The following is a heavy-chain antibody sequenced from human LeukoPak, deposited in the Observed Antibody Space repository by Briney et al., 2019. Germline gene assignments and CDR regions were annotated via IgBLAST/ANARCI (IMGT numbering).Heavy chain of an antibody. CDR3: ATYTH. CDR2: IDTNTGNP. J-gene: IGHJ4*02. D-gene: IGHD2-2*02. V-gene: IGHV7-4-1*02. CDR1: GYTFTTYS. Sequence: GASVKVSCKASGYTFTTYSMNGVRQAPGQGREWMGWIDTNTGNPTYAQGFTGRFVFSLDPSVSTAYLQISSLKAEDTAVYYCATYTHWGQGTLVPVSS.